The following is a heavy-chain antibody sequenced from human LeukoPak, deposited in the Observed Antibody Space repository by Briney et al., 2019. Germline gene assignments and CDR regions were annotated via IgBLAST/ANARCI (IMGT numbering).Heavy chain of an antibody. CDR3: ARGSMVRGVIITPLFDY. V-gene: IGHV1-2*02. D-gene: IGHD3-10*01. CDR2: INPNSGGT. CDR1: GYTFTRYY. J-gene: IGHJ4*02. Sequence: ASVKVSCKASGYTFTRYYMHWVRQAPGQGLEWMGWINPNSGGTNYAQKFQGRVTMTRDTSISTAYRELSRLRSDDTAVYYCARGSMVRGVIITPLFDYWGQGTLVTVSS.